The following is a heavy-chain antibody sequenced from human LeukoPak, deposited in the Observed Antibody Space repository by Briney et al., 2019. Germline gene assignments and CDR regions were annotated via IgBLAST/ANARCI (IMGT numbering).Heavy chain of an antibody. D-gene: IGHD3-9*01. Sequence: ASVKVSCKASGYTFTSYGISWVRQAPGQGLEWMGWISAYNGNTNYAQKLQGRVTMTTDTSTSTAYMELRSLRSDDTAVYYCARSGYFDWLLRRDYYYGMDVWGQGTTVTVSS. CDR1: GYTFTSYG. CDR3: ARSGYFDWLLRRDYYYGMDV. J-gene: IGHJ6*02. CDR2: ISAYNGNT. V-gene: IGHV1-18*01.